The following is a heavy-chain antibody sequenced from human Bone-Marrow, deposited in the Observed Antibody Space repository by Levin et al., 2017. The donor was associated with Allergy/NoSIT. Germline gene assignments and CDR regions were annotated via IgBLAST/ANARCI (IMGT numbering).Heavy chain of an antibody. CDR2: TYNSGST. J-gene: IGHJ4*02. CDR1: GGSFSSAGYY. Sequence: SETLSLTCNVSGGSFSSAGYYWTWIRQRPGRGLEWIGYTYNSGSTNYNPYLKSRITMSVDTTQKQFSLKLSSVTAADTAVYYCARGGESIVVVPPTPMIDFWGQGTLVTVSS. V-gene: IGHV4-31*03. CDR3: ARGGESIVVVPPTPMIDF. D-gene: IGHD2-2*01.